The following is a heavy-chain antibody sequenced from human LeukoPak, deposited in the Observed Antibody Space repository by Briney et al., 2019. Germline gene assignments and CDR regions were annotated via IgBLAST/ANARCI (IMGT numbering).Heavy chain of an antibody. V-gene: IGHV4-39*07. J-gene: IGHJ4*02. CDR2: IHHSGST. CDR3: ARGGDYRFDY. CDR1: GDSISSNGYY. Sequence: SETLSLTCTVSGDSISSNGYYWGWIRQPPGKGLEWIGEIHHSGSTNYNPSLKSRVTLSVDKSKNQLSLRLTSVTAADTAVYYCARGGDYRFDYWGQGTLVTVSS. D-gene: IGHD4-17*01.